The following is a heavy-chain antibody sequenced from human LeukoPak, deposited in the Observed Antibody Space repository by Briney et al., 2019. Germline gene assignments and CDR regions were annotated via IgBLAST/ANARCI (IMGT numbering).Heavy chain of an antibody. V-gene: IGHV3-53*01. CDR3: ARASSFAMAATLDY. D-gene: IGHD6-19*01. CDR2: IYTGGTT. CDR1: GFTVSSNY. Sequence: GGSLRLSCAASGFTVSSNYMSWVRQAPGKGLEWVSLIYTGGTTHYADSVKGRFTISRDKSKNTLYLQMNSLRVEDTAVYYCARASSFAMAATLDYWGQGTLVTVSS. J-gene: IGHJ4*02.